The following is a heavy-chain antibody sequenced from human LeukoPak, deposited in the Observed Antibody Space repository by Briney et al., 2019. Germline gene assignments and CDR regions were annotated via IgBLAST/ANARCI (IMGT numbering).Heavy chain of an antibody. Sequence: GGSLRLSCAASGFTFDDYAMHWVRQAPGKDLEWVSGISWNSGSIGYADSVKGRFTISRDNAKNSLYLQMNSLRAEDTALYYCAKDIAGLPLLGWIDYGGQGTLVTVSS. V-gene: IGHV3-9*01. CDR1: GFTFDDYA. J-gene: IGHJ4*02. CDR2: ISWNSGSI. D-gene: IGHD3-16*01. CDR3: AKDIAGLPLLGWIDY.